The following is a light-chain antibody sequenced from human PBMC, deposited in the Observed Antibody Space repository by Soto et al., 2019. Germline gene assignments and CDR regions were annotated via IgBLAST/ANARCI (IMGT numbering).Light chain of an antibody. V-gene: IGKV3-15*01. J-gene: IGKJ4*01. Sequence: EIVMTQSPATLSVSPGERASLSCRASQSVSSNLAWYQYTPGQAPRLLIYGASTRATGIPARFSGSGSGTEFTLTISSLQSEDVAAYYCQKYNSAPLTFGGGTKVEIK. CDR3: QKYNSAPLT. CDR2: GAS. CDR1: QSVSSN.